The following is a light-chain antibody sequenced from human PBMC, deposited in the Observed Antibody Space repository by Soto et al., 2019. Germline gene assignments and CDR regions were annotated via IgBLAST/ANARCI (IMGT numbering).Light chain of an antibody. CDR3: QQYYTTPIT. CDR1: QSVLHSSHNKNY. Sequence: DIVMTQSPDSLAVSLGERATINCKSSQSVLHSSHNKNYLTWYQQKPGQPPKLLIYWASTRESGVPDRFSVSRSWTDFTLTISSLQAEDVAVYYCQQYYTTPITFGQGTRLEIK. J-gene: IGKJ5*01. V-gene: IGKV4-1*01. CDR2: WAS.